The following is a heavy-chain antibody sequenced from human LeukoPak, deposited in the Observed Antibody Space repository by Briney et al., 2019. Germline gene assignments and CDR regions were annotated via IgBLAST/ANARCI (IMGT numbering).Heavy chain of an antibody. CDR2: SRGRDSKT. D-gene: IGHD4-17*01. CDR1: GFPFSTYD. Sequence: GGSLRLSCAASGFPFSTYDMSWVRQAPGKGLGLVSGSRGRDSKTDYAAPVKGRFTISRDNSKNTLYLQMKSPSAADTAVYYCAKDLLSTVDYGDYGAPAPCDSGSEGTLVTVSA. V-gene: IGHV3-23*01. J-gene: IGHJ4*02. CDR3: AKDLLSTVDYGDYGAPAPCDS.